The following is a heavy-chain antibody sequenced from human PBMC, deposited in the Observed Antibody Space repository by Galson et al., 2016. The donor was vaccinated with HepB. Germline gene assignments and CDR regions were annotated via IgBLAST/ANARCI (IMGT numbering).Heavy chain of an antibody. CDR2: ISNDGRNK. J-gene: IGHJ4*02. CDR1: GFTFSNNA. V-gene: IGHV3-30-3*01. CDR3: ARETTLRASAYLDY. D-gene: IGHD3-10*01. Sequence: SLRLSCAASGFTFSNNALHWVRQAPGKGLEWVAGISNDGRNKDFADSVKGRFTISRDNSKNKLSLQMNSLRPEDTALYYCARETTLRASAYLDYWGQGTLVTVSS.